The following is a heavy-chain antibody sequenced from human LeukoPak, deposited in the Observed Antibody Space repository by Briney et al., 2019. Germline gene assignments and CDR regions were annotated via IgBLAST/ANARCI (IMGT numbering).Heavy chain of an antibody. CDR1: GGSISRYY. J-gene: IGHJ4*02. CDR3: ARHESAVGALFY. Sequence: TSETLPLTCTVSGGSISRYYWSWIRQSPGKGLEWIGYIYSTGSTNSNPSLKSRVTISVDTSRNQFSLKLNSVSAADTAMYYCARHESAVGALFYWGQGTLVTVSS. D-gene: IGHD3-16*01. V-gene: IGHV4-59*08. CDR2: IYSTGST.